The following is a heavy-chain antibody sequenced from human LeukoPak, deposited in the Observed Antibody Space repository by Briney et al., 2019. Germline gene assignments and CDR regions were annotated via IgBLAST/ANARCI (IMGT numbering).Heavy chain of an antibody. Sequence: TGGSLRLSCAASGFTFSNAWMSWVRQAPGKGLEWVDRIKSKTDGGTTDYAAPVKGRFTISRDDSKNTLYLQMNSLETEDTAVYYCTTDLRDYYGSGSYYNPYYYYYGMDVWGKGTTVTVSS. CDR1: GFTFSNAW. CDR2: IKSKTDGGTT. V-gene: IGHV3-15*01. J-gene: IGHJ6*04. D-gene: IGHD3-10*01. CDR3: TTDLRDYYGSGSYYNPYYYYYGMDV.